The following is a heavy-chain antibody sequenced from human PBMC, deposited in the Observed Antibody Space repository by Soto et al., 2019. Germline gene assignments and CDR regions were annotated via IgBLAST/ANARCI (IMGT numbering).Heavy chain of an antibody. D-gene: IGHD3-16*01. CDR2: INPNSGGT. CDR3: ARALRISWMTHYYDYGMDV. V-gene: IGHV1-2*04. CDR1: GYTFTGYY. Sequence: QVQLVQSGAEVKKPGASVKVSCKASGYTFTGYYMHWVRQAPGQGLEWMGWINPNSGGTNYAQKFQGWVTMTRDTSISTAYMELSRLRSDDTAVYYCARALRISWMTHYYDYGMDVWGQGTTVTVSS. J-gene: IGHJ6*02.